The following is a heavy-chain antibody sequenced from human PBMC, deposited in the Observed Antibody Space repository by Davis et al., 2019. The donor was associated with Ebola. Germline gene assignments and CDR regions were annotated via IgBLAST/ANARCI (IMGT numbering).Heavy chain of an antibody. CDR2: IYYSGST. CDR1: GGSISSSSYY. V-gene: IGHV4-39*01. J-gene: IGHJ4*02. D-gene: IGHD4-17*01. Sequence: SETLSLTCTVSGGSISSSSYYWGWIRQPPGKGLEWIGSIYYSGSTYYNPSLKSRVTISVDTSKNQFSLKLSSVTAADTAAYYCARGHGRSDYWGQGTLVTVSS. CDR3: ARGHGRSDY.